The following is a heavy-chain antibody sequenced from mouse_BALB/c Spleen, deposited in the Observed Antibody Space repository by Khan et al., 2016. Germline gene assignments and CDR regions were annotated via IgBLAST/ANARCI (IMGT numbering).Heavy chain of an antibody. CDR1: GYSITSDYA. V-gene: IGHV3-2*02. CDR2: ISYSGST. J-gene: IGHJ1*01. CDR3: ARAPPGGYFDV. Sequence: EVKLEESGPGLVKPSQSLSLTCTVTGYSITSDYAWNWIRQFPGNKLEWMGYISYSGSTSYNPSLKSRISITRATSTNQFFLPLNSVPTEDTATYYCARAPPGGYFDVWGAGTTVTVSS.